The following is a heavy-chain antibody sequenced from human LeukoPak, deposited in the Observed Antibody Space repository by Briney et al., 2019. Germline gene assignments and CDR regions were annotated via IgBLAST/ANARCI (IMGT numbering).Heavy chain of an antibody. V-gene: IGHV3-48*03. J-gene: IGHJ6*03. CDR3: ARERYCSSTSCYGEGFYYYYMDV. CDR1: GFTFSSYE. Sequence: GGSLRLSCAASGFTFSSYEMNWVRQAPGKGLEWVSYISSSGSTIYYADSVKGRFTISRDNAKNSLYLQMNSLRAEDTAVYYCARERYCSSTSCYGEGFYYYYMDVWGKGTTVTISS. CDR2: ISSSGSTI. D-gene: IGHD2-2*01.